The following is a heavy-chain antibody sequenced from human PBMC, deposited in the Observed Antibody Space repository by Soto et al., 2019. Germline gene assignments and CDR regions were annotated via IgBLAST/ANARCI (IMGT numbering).Heavy chain of an antibody. D-gene: IGHD5-18*01. V-gene: IGHV3-23*01. Sequence: GGSLRLSCAASGFTFSSYAMSWVRQAPGKGLEWVSAISGSDGSSTSYADSVKGRFTISRDNAKNTLYLQMNSLRAEDTAVYYCARDVDTAMVSFGMDVWGQGTTVTVSS. CDR2: ISGSDGSST. J-gene: IGHJ6*02. CDR3: ARDVDTAMVSFGMDV. CDR1: GFTFSSYA.